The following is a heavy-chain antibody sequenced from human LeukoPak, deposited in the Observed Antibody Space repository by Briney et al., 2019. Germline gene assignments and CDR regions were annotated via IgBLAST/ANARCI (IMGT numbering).Heavy chain of an antibody. CDR1: GFTFNLYA. J-gene: IGHJ4*02. CDR2: IWYDENNK. CDR3: AKDFAVDGAPIFIDY. Sequence: GGSRRLSCAASGFTFNLYAMSWVRQAPGKGLEWVAVIWYDENNKDYADSVKGRFTISRDSSNNTVFLQMNSLRAEDTAVYYSAKDFAVDGAPIFIDYWGQGTLVTVSS. D-gene: IGHD1-26*01. V-gene: IGHV3-33*06.